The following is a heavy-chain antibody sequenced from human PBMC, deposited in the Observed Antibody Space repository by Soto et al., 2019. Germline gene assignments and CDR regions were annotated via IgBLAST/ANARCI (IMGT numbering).Heavy chain of an antibody. Sequence: GASVKVSCKASGGTFSSYAISWVRQAPGQGLEWMGGIIPIFGTANYAQKFQGRVTITADKSTSTAYMELSSLRSEDTAVYYCASPRSGTTAFDYWGQGTLVTVSS. CDR3: ASPRSGTTAFDY. CDR2: IIPIFGTA. J-gene: IGHJ4*02. V-gene: IGHV1-69*06. D-gene: IGHD4-4*01. CDR1: GGTFSSYA.